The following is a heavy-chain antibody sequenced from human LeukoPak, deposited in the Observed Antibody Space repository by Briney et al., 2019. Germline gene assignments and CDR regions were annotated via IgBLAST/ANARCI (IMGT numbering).Heavy chain of an antibody. V-gene: IGHV4-59*08. CDR2: IYYSGDS. CDR1: GGSTSGFY. Sequence: SETLSLTCSVSGGSTSGFYWSWIRQPPGKGLEWIGYIYYSGDSDSNPSLKSRVTMSLDTSKNQFSLRLSSVTAADTAVYYCARHPFSTPFDYWGRGTLVTVSS. J-gene: IGHJ4*02. D-gene: IGHD2/OR15-2a*01. CDR3: ARHPFSTPFDY.